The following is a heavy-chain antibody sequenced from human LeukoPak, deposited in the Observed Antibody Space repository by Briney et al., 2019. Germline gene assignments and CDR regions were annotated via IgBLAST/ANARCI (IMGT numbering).Heavy chain of an antibody. CDR2: ISWNSGSI. V-gene: IGHV3-9*01. J-gene: IGHJ4*02. D-gene: IGHD3-16*01. CDR1: GFTFSSYG. Sequence: GGSLRLSCAASGFTFSSYGMHWVRQAPGKGLEGVSGISWNSGSIGYADSVKGRFTISRDNAKNSLYLQMNSLRAEDTALYYCAKARGGAKQGAFDYWGQGTLVTVSS. CDR3: AKARGGAKQGAFDY.